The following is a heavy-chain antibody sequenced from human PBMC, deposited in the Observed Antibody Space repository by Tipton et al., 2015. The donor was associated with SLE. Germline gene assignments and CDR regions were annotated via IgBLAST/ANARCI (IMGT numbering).Heavy chain of an antibody. CDR2: IIPLFGTA. CDR3: ARGYAAAGAVGTTMDY. CDR1: GGTFSSNA. J-gene: IGHJ4*02. Sequence: QLVQSGAEVKKPGSSVNVSCKASGGTFSSNAITWVRQAPGQGLEWMGGIIPLFGTAHYAQKFQGRVTITTDESTSTAYMELRGLRFGDTALYYCARGYAAAGAVGTTMDYWGQGTLVTVSS. V-gene: IGHV1-69*05. D-gene: IGHD1-26*01.